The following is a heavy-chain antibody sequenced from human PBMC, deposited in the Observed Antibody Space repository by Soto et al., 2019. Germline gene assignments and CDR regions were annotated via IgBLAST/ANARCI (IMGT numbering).Heavy chain of an antibody. D-gene: IGHD3-10*01. J-gene: IGHJ6*04. Sequence: EVQLVDAGGGLLQPGGPLTLSCTASGFTFSNYWMHWVRQAPGKGLVWVSRTKSDWSGTSYTDSVKGRFTIASDNAYNTLYLQMSDLRAEDTVVYYCARVRFDYGPGRMDVWGKGTTVIVSS. CDR3: ARVRFDYGPGRMDV. CDR1: GFTFSNYW. CDR2: TKSDWSGT. V-gene: IGHV3-74*01.